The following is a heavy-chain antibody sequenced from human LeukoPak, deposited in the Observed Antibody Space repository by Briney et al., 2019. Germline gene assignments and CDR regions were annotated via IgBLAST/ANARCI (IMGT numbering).Heavy chain of an antibody. CDR1: GDSIRSYY. Sequence: SQTLSLTCSVSGDSIRSYYWSWIRQPPGKGLEWIGYISPTGGTNYNPSLTSRVAVSVDTSKNLFSLNLDPVTAADTAVYFCARRSVTRWYYSDWGQGTLVTVSS. D-gene: IGHD3-10*01. CDR3: ARRSVTRWYYSD. CDR2: ISPTGGT. J-gene: IGHJ4*02. V-gene: IGHV4-4*09.